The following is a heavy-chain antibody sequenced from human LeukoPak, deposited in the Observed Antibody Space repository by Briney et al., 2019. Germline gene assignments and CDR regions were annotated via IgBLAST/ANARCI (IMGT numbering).Heavy chain of an antibody. CDR1: GGSFSGYY. CDR3: ARAYYGSGSYYPFDY. V-gene: IGHV4-34*01. CDR2: INHSGST. D-gene: IGHD3-10*01. J-gene: IGHJ4*02. Sequence: SETLSLTCAVYGGSFSGYYWSWIRQPPGKGLEWIGEINHSGSTNYNPSLKSRVTISVDTSKNQFSLKLSPVTAADTAVYYCARAYYGSGSYYPFDYWGQGTLVTVS.